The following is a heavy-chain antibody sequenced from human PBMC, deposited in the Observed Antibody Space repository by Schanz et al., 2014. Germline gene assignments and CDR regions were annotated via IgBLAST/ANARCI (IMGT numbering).Heavy chain of an antibody. CDR1: GFTFRGHA. Sequence: QVQLVESGGGVVQPGTSLRLSCAASGFTFRGHAMHWVRQAPGQGLEKVAVTSTDGTKTYYAASVRGRFTISRDNSKNTVSLQMNSLRSEDTAVYSCTRDRGALINHNDALDLWGQGTMVSVSS. J-gene: IGHJ3*01. D-gene: IGHD3-16*01. CDR3: TRDRGALINHNDALDL. V-gene: IGHV3-30*04. CDR2: TSTDGTKT.